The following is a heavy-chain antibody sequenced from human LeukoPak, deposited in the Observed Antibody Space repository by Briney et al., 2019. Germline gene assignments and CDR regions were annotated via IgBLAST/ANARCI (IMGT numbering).Heavy chain of an antibody. D-gene: IGHD3-9*01. Sequence: SETLSFTCAVYGGSFSGYYWSWIRQPPGKGLEWIGEINHSGSTNYNPSLKSRVTISVDTSKNQFSLKLSSVTAADTAVYYCARERMSDWSSRNWFDPWGQGTLVTVSS. CDR1: GGSFSGYY. J-gene: IGHJ5*02. V-gene: IGHV4-34*01. CDR3: ARERMSDWSSRNWFDP. CDR2: INHSGST.